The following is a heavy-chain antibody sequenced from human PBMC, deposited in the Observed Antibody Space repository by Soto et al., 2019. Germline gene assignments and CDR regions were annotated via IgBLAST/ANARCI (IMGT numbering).Heavy chain of an antibody. CDR3: ARNLKYGSGSYYLGYYYYGMDV. CDR1: GGTFSSYA. J-gene: IGHJ6*02. CDR2: IIPIFGTA. D-gene: IGHD3-10*01. Sequence: SVKVSCKASGGTFSSYAISWVRQAPGQGLEWMGGIIPIFGTANYAQKFQGRVTITADESTSTAYMELSSLRSEDTAVYYCARNLKYGSGSYYLGYYYYGMDVWGQGTTVTVSS. V-gene: IGHV1-69*13.